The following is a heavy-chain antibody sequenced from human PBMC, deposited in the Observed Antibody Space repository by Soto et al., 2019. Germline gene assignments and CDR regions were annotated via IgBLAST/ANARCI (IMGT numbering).Heavy chain of an antibody. CDR3: ARQSHVISCAGHRKGFDY. CDR1: GYTFTNYA. D-gene: IGHD6-13*01. Sequence: QVQLVQSGAEVKKPGASVKVSCEASGYTFTNYAMHWVRQAPGQRLEWMGWINAGNGNTKYSQNFQGRVTITRDTSASTAYMELSSLRSEDTAVYFCARQSHVISCAGHRKGFDYWGQGTLVTVSS. CDR2: INAGNGNT. V-gene: IGHV1-3*01. J-gene: IGHJ4*02.